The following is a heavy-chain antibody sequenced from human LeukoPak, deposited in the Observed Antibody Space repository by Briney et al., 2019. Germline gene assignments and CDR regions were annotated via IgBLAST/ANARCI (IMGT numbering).Heavy chain of an antibody. CDR3: ARGGXXGSXXXXPXXNXXDP. CDR2: IKQDGSEK. V-gene: IGHV3-7*01. D-gene: IGHD3-22*01. J-gene: IGHJ5*02. Sequence: GGSLRLSCAASGFTFSSYWMSWVRQAPGKGLEWVANIKQDGSEKYYVDSVKGRFTISRDNAKNSLYLQMNSLRAEDTAVYYCARGGXXGSXXXXPXXNXXDPWGXGTLVTV. CDR1: GFTFSSYW.